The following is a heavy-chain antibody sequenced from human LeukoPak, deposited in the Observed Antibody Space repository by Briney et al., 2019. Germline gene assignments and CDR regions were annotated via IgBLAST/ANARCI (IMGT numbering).Heavy chain of an antibody. V-gene: IGHV3-30*04. CDR3: ARIHLRGYSYGYADAFDI. D-gene: IGHD5-18*01. CDR2: ISYDGSNK. J-gene: IGHJ3*02. CDR1: GFTFSSYA. Sequence: GGSLRLSCAASGFTFSSYAMHWVRQAPGKGLEWVAVISYDGSNKYYADSVKGRFTISRDNSKNTLYLQMNSLRAEDTAVYYCARIHLRGYSYGYADAFDIWGQGTMVTVSS.